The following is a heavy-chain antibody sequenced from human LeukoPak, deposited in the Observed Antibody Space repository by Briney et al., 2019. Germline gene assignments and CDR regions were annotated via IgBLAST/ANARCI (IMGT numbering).Heavy chain of an antibody. CDR1: GGSFSGYY. Sequence: SGTLSLTCAVYGGSFSGYYWSWIRQPPGKGLEWIGEINHSGSTNYNPSLKSRVTISVDTSKNHVSLKLSSVTAADTAVYYCAITHYDILTGYHKYMDVWGKGTTVTIS. CDR3: AITHYDILTGYHKYMDV. J-gene: IGHJ6*03. V-gene: IGHV4-34*01. CDR2: INHSGST. D-gene: IGHD3-9*01.